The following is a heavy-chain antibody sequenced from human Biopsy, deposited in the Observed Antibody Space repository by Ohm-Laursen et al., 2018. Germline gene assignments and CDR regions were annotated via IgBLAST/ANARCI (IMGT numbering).Heavy chain of an antibody. Sequence: SDTLSLTCSVSGGSIISYYWNWIRQPAGKGLEWIGRIYSSGGTKYNPSLKSRVTMSVDTSRKHFSLRLTSLAAADTAVYYCARGSNEYGGLYFPHWGQGTLVTVSS. D-gene: IGHD4-23*01. V-gene: IGHV4-4*07. CDR3: ARGSNEYGGLYFPH. CDR2: IYSSGGT. CDR1: GGSIISYY. J-gene: IGHJ1*01.